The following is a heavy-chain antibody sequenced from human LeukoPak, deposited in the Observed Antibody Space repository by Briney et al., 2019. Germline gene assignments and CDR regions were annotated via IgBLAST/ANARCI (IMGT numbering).Heavy chain of an antibody. J-gene: IGHJ4*02. Sequence: PGGSLRLSYAASGFTFSGSAMHWVRQASGKGLEWVGRIRSKANSYATAYAASVKGRFTISRDDSKNTAYLQMNSLRAEDTAVYYCAKGALGASEAMDFDYWGQGTLVTVSS. CDR3: AKGALGASEAMDFDY. V-gene: IGHV3-73*01. D-gene: IGHD1-26*01. CDR1: GFTFSGSA. CDR2: IRSKANSYAT.